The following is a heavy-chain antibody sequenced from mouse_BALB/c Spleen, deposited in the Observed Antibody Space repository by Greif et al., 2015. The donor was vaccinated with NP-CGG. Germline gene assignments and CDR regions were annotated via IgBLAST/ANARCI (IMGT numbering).Heavy chain of an antibody. Sequence: EVQLVESGGGLVQPGGSLKLSCAASGFTFSSYGMSWVRQTPDKRLELVATINSNGGSTYYPDSVKGRFTISRDNAKNTLYLQMSSLKSEDTAMYYCARDRGNYRYGFAYWGQGTLVTVSA. J-gene: IGHJ3*01. CDR3: ARDRGNYRYGFAY. V-gene: IGHV5-6-3*01. CDR2: INSNGGST. D-gene: IGHD2-14*01. CDR1: GFTFSSYG.